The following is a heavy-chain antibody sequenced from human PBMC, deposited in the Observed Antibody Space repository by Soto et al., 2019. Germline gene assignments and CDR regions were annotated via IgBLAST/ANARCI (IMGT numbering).Heavy chain of an antibody. D-gene: IGHD3-22*01. V-gene: IGHV3-7*05. CDR2: IKQDASEK. J-gene: IGHJ3*02. CDR3: ARDADYSAGSGYYDAFDI. Sequence: GGSLRLSCAASEFTFSTYWMTWVRQAPGKGLEWVANIKQDASEKNYVDSVKGRFTISRDNAKTSLYLQMNSLRADDTAVYYCARDADYSAGSGYYDAFDIWGQGTMVTVSS. CDR1: EFTFSTYW.